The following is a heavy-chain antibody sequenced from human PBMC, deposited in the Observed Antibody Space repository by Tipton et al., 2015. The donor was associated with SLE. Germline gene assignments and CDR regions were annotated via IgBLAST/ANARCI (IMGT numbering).Heavy chain of an antibody. V-gene: IGHV1-8*01. CDR2: MNPNSGNT. J-gene: IGHJ6*03. Sequence: QSGAEVKKRGASVKVSCKASGYTFTTYDINWVRQATGQGLEWMGWMNPNSGNTGYAQKLQGRVTMTRNTSMSTAYMELNSLRSEDTAVYYCARVPVRTTGGFGRFRMDVWGKGTSVTVS. CDR1: GYTFTTYD. D-gene: IGHD1-1*01. CDR3: ARVPVRTTGGFGRFRMDV.